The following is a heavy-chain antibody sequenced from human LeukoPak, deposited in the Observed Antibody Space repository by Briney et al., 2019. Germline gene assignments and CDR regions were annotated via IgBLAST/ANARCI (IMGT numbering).Heavy chain of an antibody. D-gene: IGHD2-15*01. Sequence: SETLSLTCTVSGGSISSGYYLSWIRQPAGKGLEWIGRIYTSGSTNYNPSLKSRVTMSVDTSKNQFSLKLSSVTAADTAVYYCAREVLVAAIVNWFDPWGQGTLVTVSS. V-gene: IGHV4-4*07. CDR2: IYTSGST. CDR1: GGSISSGYY. CDR3: AREVLVAAIVNWFDP. J-gene: IGHJ5*02.